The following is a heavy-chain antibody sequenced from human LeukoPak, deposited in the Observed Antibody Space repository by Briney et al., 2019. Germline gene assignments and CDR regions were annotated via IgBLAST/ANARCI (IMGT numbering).Heavy chain of an antibody. J-gene: IGHJ3*02. CDR2: MSYGGTYK. D-gene: IGHD2-15*01. CDR3: ARSRGSPNSGEDAFDI. V-gene: IGHV3-30-3*01. Sequence: GSLRLSCAASGFTFSSYAMHWVRQAPGKGLGGVAVMSYGGTYKYYADSVKGRFTISRDNSKNTVYLQMNSLRGEDTAVYYCARSRGSPNSGEDAFDIWGQGTVVTVSS. CDR1: GFTFSSYA.